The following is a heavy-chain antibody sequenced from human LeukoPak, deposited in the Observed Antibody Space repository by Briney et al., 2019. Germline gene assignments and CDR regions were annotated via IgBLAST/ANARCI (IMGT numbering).Heavy chain of an antibody. CDR3: ARDYGGSSGWFDP. D-gene: IGHD4-23*01. Sequence: ASVKVSWKASGYTFTSYDMNWVRQATGQGLEWMGWMRPSSDNTGYAQKFQGRVTFTRDTSISTAYMELRSLTSEDTAVYYCARDYGGSSGWFDPWGQGTLVTVSS. CDR2: MRPSSDNT. CDR1: GYTFTSYD. J-gene: IGHJ5*02. V-gene: IGHV1-8*01.